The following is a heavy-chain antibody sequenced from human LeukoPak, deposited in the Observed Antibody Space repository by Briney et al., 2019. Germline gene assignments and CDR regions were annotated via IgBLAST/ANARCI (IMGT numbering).Heavy chain of an antibody. J-gene: IGHJ4*02. CDR2: IYYSGST. Sequence: SETLSLTCTVSGGSISSYYWSWIRQPPGKGLEWIGYIYYSGSTNYNPSLKSRVTISVDTSKNQFSLKLSSVTAADTAVYYCARGLKVRKTSSPRDEATDANFGYWGQGTLVTVSS. CDR1: GGSISSYY. CDR3: ARGLKVRKTSSPRDEATDANFGY. V-gene: IGHV4-59*01. D-gene: IGHD6-13*01.